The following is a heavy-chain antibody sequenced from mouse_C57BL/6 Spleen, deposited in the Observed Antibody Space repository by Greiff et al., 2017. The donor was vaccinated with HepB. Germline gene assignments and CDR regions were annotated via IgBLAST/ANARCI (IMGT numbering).Heavy chain of an antibody. CDR2: IRNKANGYTT. V-gene: IGHV7-3*01. CDR3: ARWSTTAFDY. CDR1: GFTFTDYY. Sequence: EVKLVESGGGLVQPGGSLSLSCAASGFTFTDYYMSWVRQPPGKALEWLGFIRNKANGYTTEYSASVKGRFTISRDNSQSILYLQMNARRAEDSATYYCARWSTTAFDYWGQGTTLTVSS. J-gene: IGHJ2*01. D-gene: IGHD1-2*01.